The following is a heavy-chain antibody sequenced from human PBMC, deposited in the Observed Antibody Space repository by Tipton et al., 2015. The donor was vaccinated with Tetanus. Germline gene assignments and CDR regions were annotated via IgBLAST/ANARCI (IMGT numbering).Heavy chain of an antibody. CDR3: ASGVTLDF. D-gene: IGHD3-10*01. CDR1: GFTFSNYG. J-gene: IGHJ4*02. CDR2: ISGSGVQT. V-gene: IGHV3-23*01. Sequence: SLRLSCVASGFTFSNYGMSWVRQAPGKGLEWVSSISGSGVQTHYSDSVKGRFTISRDNAESSLYLQMNSLRPEDTAVYYCASGVTLDFWGKGTLVSVSS.